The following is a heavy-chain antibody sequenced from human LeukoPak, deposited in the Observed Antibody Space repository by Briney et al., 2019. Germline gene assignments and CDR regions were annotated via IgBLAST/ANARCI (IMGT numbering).Heavy chain of an antibody. CDR3: AKEKNTWVHFEY. CDR2: ISFDGSDK. D-gene: IGHD2/OR15-2a*01. Sequence: GGSLRLSCAASGFTFSSYGMHWVRQAPGKGLEWVAVISFDGSDKRYADSVKGRFSISRDTSKSTLYLQMNSLRTDDTAVYYCAKEKNTWVHFEYWGQGALVTVSS. CDR1: GFTFSSYG. V-gene: IGHV3-30*18. J-gene: IGHJ4*02.